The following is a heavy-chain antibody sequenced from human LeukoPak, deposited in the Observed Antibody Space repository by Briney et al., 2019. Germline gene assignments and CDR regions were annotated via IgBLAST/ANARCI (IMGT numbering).Heavy chain of an antibody. CDR2: IYSGGTGGNT. CDR3: AKAYSSGWRTLFDY. Sequence: GGSLRLSCAASGFTFSSYSMNWVRQAPGKGLEWVSVIYSGGTGGNTYYADSVKGRFTISRDNSKNTLYLQMNSLRAEDTAVYYCAKAYSSGWRTLFDYWGQGTLVTVSS. J-gene: IGHJ4*02. V-gene: IGHV3-NL1*01. D-gene: IGHD6-19*01. CDR1: GFTFSSYS.